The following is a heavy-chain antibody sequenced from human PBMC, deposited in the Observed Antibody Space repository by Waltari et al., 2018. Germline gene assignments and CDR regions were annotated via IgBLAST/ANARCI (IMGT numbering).Heavy chain of an antibody. V-gene: IGHV4-39*01. CDR2: VYYSGST. CDR3: ARRGPVRGIISLYGMDV. J-gene: IGHJ6*02. Sequence: QLQLQESGPGLVKPSETLSLTCTVSGGSITSSSYYWGWIRQPPGKGLEWIGSVYYSGSTAYNPSLKSRVTISVDASKNQFSLKLSSVTAADTAVYYCARRGPVRGIISLYGMDVWGQGTTVTVSS. D-gene: IGHD3-10*01. CDR1: GGSITSSSYY.